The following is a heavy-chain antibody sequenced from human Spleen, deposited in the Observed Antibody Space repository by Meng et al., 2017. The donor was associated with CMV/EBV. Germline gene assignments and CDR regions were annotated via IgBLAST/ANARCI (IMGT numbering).Heavy chain of an antibody. CDR2: IYYSGTT. J-gene: IGHJ5*02. CDR3: AREMGGYCSSTSCYTRPYNWFDP. V-gene: IGHV4-59*01. CDR1: GGSIGSYY. Sequence: SETLSLTCIVSGGSIGSYYWTWIRQPPGKRLEWIGDIYYSGTTNYNPPLKSRVTISVDTSKNQFSLKLSSVTAADTAVYYCAREMGGYCSSTSCYTRPYNWFDPWGQGTLVTVSS. D-gene: IGHD2-2*02.